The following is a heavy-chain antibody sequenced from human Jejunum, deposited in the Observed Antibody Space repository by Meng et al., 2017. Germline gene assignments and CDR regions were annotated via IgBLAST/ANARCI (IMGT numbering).Heavy chain of an antibody. CDR1: GGSISSGDYY. Sequence: QVQLQESGPGLVKHSQTLSLTCTVSGGSISSGDYYWSWIRQPPGKGLEWIGYIYYSGNTYYNPSLKSRVTISVDTPKNQFSLKLSSVTAADTAVYYCASYDLFTGFGFDYWGQGTLVTVSS. CDR3: ASYDLFTGFGFDY. V-gene: IGHV4-30-4*01. CDR2: IYYSGNT. D-gene: IGHD3-9*01. J-gene: IGHJ4*02.